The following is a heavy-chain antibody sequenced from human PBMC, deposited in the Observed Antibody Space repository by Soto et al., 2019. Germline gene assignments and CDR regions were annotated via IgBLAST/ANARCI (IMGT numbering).Heavy chain of an antibody. CDR3: ARLAVAAISSPFDY. Sequence: ASVKVSCKASGYTFTSYAMHWVRQAPGQRLEWMGWINAGNGNTKYSQKFQGRVTITRDTSASTAYMELSSLRSEDTAVYYCARLAVAAISSPFDYWGQGTLVTVSS. CDR2: INAGNGNT. J-gene: IGHJ4*02. V-gene: IGHV1-3*01. CDR1: GYTFTSYA. D-gene: IGHD2-15*01.